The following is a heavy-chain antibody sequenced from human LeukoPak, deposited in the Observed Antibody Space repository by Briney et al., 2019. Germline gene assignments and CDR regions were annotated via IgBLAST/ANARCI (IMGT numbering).Heavy chain of an antibody. CDR3: ARGGYWFDY. J-gene: IGHJ4*02. CDR2: IYYSGST. Sequence: SETLSLTCTVSGGSISSYYWSWLRQPPGKGLEWIGYIYYSGSTNYNPSLTSRVTISVDTSKNQFSLKLSSVTAADTAVYYCARGGYWFDYWGQGTLVTVSS. D-gene: IGHD2-15*01. CDR1: GGSISSYY. V-gene: IGHV4-59*01.